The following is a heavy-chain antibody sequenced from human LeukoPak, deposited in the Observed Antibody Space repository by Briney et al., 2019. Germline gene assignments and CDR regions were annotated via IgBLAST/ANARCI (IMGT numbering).Heavy chain of an antibody. J-gene: IGHJ4*02. D-gene: IGHD6-19*01. CDR2: IRGSGGGT. V-gene: IGHV3-23*01. Sequence: GGSLRLSCAASGFTFNSCAMSWVRQAPGKGLEWVSAIRGSGGGTYYADPVKGRFTISRDNSKNTLYLQMNSLREEDTALYYCAKAGIGVVGYFDYWGQGTLVTVSS. CDR3: AKAGIGVVGYFDY. CDR1: GFTFNSCA.